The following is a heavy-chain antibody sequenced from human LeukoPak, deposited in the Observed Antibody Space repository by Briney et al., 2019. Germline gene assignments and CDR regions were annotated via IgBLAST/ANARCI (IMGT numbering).Heavy chain of an antibody. Sequence: SETLSLTCTVSGGSISSSSYYWDWIRQPPGKGLEWIGSIYYSGSTYYNPSLKSRVTISVDTSKNQFSLKLSSVTAADTAVYYCARHDYGDYWFDPWGQGTLVTVSS. J-gene: IGHJ5*02. CDR3: ARHDYGDYWFDP. CDR2: IYYSGST. V-gene: IGHV4-39*01. D-gene: IGHD4-17*01. CDR1: GGSISSSSYY.